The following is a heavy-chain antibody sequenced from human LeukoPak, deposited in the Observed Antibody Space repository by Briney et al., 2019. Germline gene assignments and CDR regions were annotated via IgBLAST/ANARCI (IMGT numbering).Heavy chain of an antibody. Sequence: SETLSLTCTVSGDSISSYYWSWIRQPAGKGLEWIGRIYTSGSTDYNPSLKSRVTMSVDTSKSQFSLKLSSVTAADTAVYYWARDSGTTGEVKFDPWGQGTLVTVSS. CDR1: GDSISSYY. V-gene: IGHV4-4*07. CDR3: ARDSGTTGEVKFDP. J-gene: IGHJ5*02. CDR2: IYTSGST. D-gene: IGHD3-10*01.